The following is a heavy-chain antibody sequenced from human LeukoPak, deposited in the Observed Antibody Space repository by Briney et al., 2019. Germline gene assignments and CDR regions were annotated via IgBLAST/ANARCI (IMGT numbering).Heavy chain of an antibody. CDR3: ATGLPGGP. CDR2: VYPEDGET. D-gene: IGHD3-10*01. CDR1: GYTFTDYY. Sequence: GASVTVSCKASGYTFTDYYMHWVPQAPGKGLEGMGRVYPEDGETIYAEKFQGRVTITADTSTDTAYMELSSLRSEDTAVYYCATGLPGGPWGQGTLVTVSS. J-gene: IGHJ5*02. V-gene: IGHV1-69-2*01.